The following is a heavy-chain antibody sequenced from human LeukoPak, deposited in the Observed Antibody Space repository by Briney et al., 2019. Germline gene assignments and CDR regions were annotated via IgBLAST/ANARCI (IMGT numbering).Heavy chain of an antibody. CDR2: IYYSGST. J-gene: IGHJ4*02. Sequence: SETLSLTCTVSGGSISSSSYYWGWIRQPPGKGLEWIGSIYYSGSTYYNPSLKSRVTISVDTSKNQFSLKLSSVTAADTAVYYCARDTGLYCSGGSCYIRDPYYFDYWGQGTLVTVSS. CDR3: ARDTGLYCSGGSCYIRDPYYFDY. V-gene: IGHV4-39*07. D-gene: IGHD2-15*01. CDR1: GGSISSSSYY.